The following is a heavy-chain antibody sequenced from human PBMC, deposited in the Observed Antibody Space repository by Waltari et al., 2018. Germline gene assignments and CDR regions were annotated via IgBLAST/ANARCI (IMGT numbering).Heavy chain of an antibody. Sequence: QVQLMQSGAEVKKPGASVKVSCQTSGLTFTSYHLHWVRQAPGQGLEWMGWINCNNGDRGYAQKFRGRVTLTRETSLSTIYMEMNRLTSDDTAVYYCAREDIVATKVFDDWGHGTLVTVSS. V-gene: IGHV1-2*02. J-gene: IGHJ4*01. D-gene: IGHD5-12*01. CDR2: INCNNGDR. CDR3: AREDIVATKVFDD. CDR1: GLTFTSYH.